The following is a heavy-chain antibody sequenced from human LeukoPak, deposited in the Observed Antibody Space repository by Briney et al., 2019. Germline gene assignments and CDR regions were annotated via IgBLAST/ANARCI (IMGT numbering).Heavy chain of an antibody. Sequence: SVKVSCKASGGTFGRYVISWVRQAPGRGLEWMGGIIPIFGTANYAQKFQGRVTITADESTITAYMELSSLRSEDTAVYYCARGAFGVFPPATYYYYMDVWGKGTTVTVSS. J-gene: IGHJ6*03. CDR3: ARGAFGVFPPATYYYYMDV. V-gene: IGHV1-69*13. D-gene: IGHD3-3*01. CDR2: IIPIFGTA. CDR1: GGTFGRYV.